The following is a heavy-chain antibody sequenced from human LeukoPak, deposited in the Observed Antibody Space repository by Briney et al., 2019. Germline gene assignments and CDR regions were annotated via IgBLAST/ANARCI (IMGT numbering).Heavy chain of an antibody. CDR2: MNPNVGGA. D-gene: IGHD3-10*02. J-gene: IGHJ4*02. CDR3: ARGVFGESLES. Sequence: GASVKVSCKASGHTFTGYYVYWVRQAPGQGLEWMGWMNPNVGGANFPQKFQGRVTVTSDPAISAAYVELRRLRSDDTAVYYCARGVFGESLESWGQGTLVTASS. V-gene: IGHV1-2*02. CDR1: GHTFTGYY.